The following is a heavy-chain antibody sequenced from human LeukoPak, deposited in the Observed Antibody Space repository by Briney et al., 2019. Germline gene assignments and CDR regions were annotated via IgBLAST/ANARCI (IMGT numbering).Heavy chain of an antibody. V-gene: IGHV3-21*01. CDR1: GFTFSSYS. D-gene: IGHD3-9*01. CDR3: AREGPYDTDYGY. CDR2: ISSSSSYI. J-gene: IGHJ4*02. Sequence: PGGSLRLSCAASGFTFSSYSMNWVRQAPGKGLEWVSSISSSSSYIYYADSVKGRFTISRDNAMNSLYLQMNSLRAEDTAVYYCAREGPYDTDYGYWGQGTLVTVSS.